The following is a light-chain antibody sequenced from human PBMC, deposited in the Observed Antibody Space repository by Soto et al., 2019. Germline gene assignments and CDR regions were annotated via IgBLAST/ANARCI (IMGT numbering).Light chain of an antibody. J-gene: IGLJ1*01. CDR2: DVS. CDR1: SSDVGGYNY. V-gene: IGLV2-14*01. CDR3: SSYTSSSTFYV. Sequence: QSALTQPASVSGSPGQSITISCTGTSSDVGGYNYVSWYQQHPGKAPKLMIYDVSNRPSGVSNRFSGSKSGNTAYLTISWLQAEDEADYYCSSYTSSSTFYVFGTGTKLTVL.